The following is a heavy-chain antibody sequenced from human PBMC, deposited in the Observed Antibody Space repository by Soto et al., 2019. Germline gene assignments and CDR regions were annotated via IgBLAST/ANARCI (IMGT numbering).Heavy chain of an antibody. CDR2: IIPIFGTR. V-gene: IGHV1-69*01. Sequence: QVQLVQSGAEVKKPGSSVKVSCKASGGIFSTYAISWFRQAPGQGLEWMGGIIPIFGTRNYAQRFQGRVTITTDESTTTSYMERSRLKSEVTAVYYCATDQYYYVSGNYLTRIDFWGQGTLFTVSS. CDR1: GGIFSTYA. J-gene: IGHJ4*02. D-gene: IGHD3-10*01. CDR3: ATDQYYYVSGNYLTRIDF.